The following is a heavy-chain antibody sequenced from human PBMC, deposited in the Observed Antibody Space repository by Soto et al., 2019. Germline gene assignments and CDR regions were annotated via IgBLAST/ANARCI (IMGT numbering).Heavy chain of an antibody. D-gene: IGHD3-10*01. Sequence: QVQLVESGGGVVQPGRSLRLSCAASGFTFSSYGMHWVRQAPGKGLEWVAVIWYDGRNKYYADSVKGRFTISRDNSKNTLYLQMNSLRAEDTAVYYCAREVKYGSGSSLDYWGQGTLVTVSS. CDR1: GFTFSSYG. CDR2: IWYDGRNK. J-gene: IGHJ4*02. V-gene: IGHV3-33*01. CDR3: AREVKYGSGSSLDY.